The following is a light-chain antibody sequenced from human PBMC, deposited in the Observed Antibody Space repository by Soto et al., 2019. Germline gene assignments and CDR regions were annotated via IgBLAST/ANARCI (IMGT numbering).Light chain of an antibody. V-gene: IGKV3-15*01. CDR3: QHYNHWLWT. CDR1: QSVSSK. CDR2: GAS. J-gene: IGKJ1*01. Sequence: EIMMTQSPSTLSASPRERDTISCRASQSVSSKLAWSQQKPGQAPRLLIYGASTRATGIPARFSGSGSGTEFTLTISSLQSEDSAVYYCQHYNHWLWTFGQGTKVDNK.